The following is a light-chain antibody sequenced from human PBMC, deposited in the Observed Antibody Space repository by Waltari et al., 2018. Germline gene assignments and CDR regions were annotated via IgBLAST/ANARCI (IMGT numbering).Light chain of an antibody. CDR3: CSYAGSSTFV. CDR1: SRDVGSYNL. CDR2: EVS. Sequence: QSALTQPASVSGSPGQSITIPCPGTSRDVGSYNLVSWYQQHPGKAPKLMMYEVSKRPSGVSNRFSGSKSGNTASLTISGLQAEDEADYYCCSYAGSSTFVFGGGTKLTVL. J-gene: IGLJ2*01. V-gene: IGLV2-23*02.